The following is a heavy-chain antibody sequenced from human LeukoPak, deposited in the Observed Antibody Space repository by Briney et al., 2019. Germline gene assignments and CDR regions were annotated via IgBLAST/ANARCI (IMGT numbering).Heavy chain of an antibody. CDR3: ARQGFKYDSSGYYEDWFDP. J-gene: IGHJ5*02. Sequence: GESLKISCKGSGYSFTSYWIGWVRQMPGKGLEWMGIIYPGDSDTRYSPSFQGQVTISADKSISTAYLQWSSLKASDTAMYYCARQGFKYDSSGYYEDWFDPWGQGTLVTVSS. CDR2: IYPGDSDT. D-gene: IGHD3-22*01. CDR1: GYSFTSYW. V-gene: IGHV5-51*01.